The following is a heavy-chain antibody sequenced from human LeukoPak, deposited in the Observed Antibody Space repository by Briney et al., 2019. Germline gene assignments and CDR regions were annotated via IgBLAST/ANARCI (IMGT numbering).Heavy chain of an antibody. CDR1: GFTFSDYY. CDR2: ISSSGSTI. V-gene: IGHV3-11*01. Sequence: GGSLRLSCAASGFTFSDYYMSWIRQAPGKGLEWVSYISSSGSTIYYADSVKGRFTISRDNAKNSLYLHMNSLRAEDTAVYYCARDRVGATYYFDYWGQGTLVTVSS. D-gene: IGHD1-26*01. CDR3: ARDRVGATYYFDY. J-gene: IGHJ4*02.